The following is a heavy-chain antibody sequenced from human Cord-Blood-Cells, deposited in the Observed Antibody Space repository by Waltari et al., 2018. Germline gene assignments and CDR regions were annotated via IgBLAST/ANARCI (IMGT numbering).Heavy chain of an antibody. CDR2: IYYSGST. J-gene: IGHJ3*02. V-gene: IGHV4-59*01. CDR1: GGSISSNY. Sequence: QVQLQESGPGLVKPPETLSLTCTVSGGSISSNYWSWLRQPPGKGLEWIGYIYYSGSTNYNPSRRSRVTLSADTAKSRFSLTRGSVTAADMAVYYCARDTPRSSWYAFDIWGRGTGVTVSS. D-gene: IGHD6-13*01. CDR3: ARDTPRSSWYAFDI.